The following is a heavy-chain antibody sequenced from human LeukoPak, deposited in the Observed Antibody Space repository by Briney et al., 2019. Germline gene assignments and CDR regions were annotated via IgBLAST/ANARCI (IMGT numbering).Heavy chain of an antibody. J-gene: IGHJ4*02. CDR1: GGTFSSYA. V-gene: IGHV1-46*01. Sequence: GSSVKVSCKASGGTFSSYAISWVRQAPGQGLEWMGIINPSGGSTSYAQKFQGRVTMTRDTSTSTVYMELSSLRSEDTAVYYCARLPTGLDTAMVEDYWGQGTLVTVSS. CDR3: ARLPTGLDTAMVEDY. D-gene: IGHD5-18*01. CDR2: INPSGGST.